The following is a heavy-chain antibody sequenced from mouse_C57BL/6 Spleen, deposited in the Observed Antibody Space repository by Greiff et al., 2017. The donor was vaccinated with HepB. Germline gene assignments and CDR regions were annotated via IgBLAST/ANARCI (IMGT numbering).Heavy chain of an antibody. V-gene: IGHV1-69*01. CDR1: GYTFTSYW. CDR3: ARSGLLGY. J-gene: IGHJ2*01. CDR2: IDPSDSYT. D-gene: IGHD2-4*01. Sequence: VQRVESGAELVMPGASVKLSCKASGYTFTSYWMHWVKQRPGQGLEWIGEIDPSDSYTNYNQKFKGKSTLTVDKSSSTAYMQLSSLTSEDSAVYYCARSGLLGYWGQGTTLTVSS.